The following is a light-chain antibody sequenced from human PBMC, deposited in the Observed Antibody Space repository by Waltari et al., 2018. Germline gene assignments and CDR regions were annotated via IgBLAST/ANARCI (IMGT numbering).Light chain of an antibody. CDR1: QSLLQSNGYNY. CDR3: MQALQLPVT. V-gene: IGKV2-28*01. CDR2: LGS. Sequence: DIVMTQSPLSLPVTPGETASISCRSSQSLLQSNGYNYLDWYLQKPGQSPQLLIDLGSNRASGVPDRFSGSGSGTDFTLKISRVEAEDVGVYYCMQALQLPVTFGGGTKVEIK. J-gene: IGKJ4*01.